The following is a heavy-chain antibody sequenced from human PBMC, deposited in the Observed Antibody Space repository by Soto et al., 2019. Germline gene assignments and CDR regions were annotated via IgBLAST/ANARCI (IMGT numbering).Heavy chain of an antibody. D-gene: IGHD1-1*01. V-gene: IGHV3-23*01. CDR3: AKDGQFRTDGFDV. Sequence: EAQLSESGGDLVQPGGSLRLSCAASGFTFSSHGMSWVRQAPGKGLEWISGLSRGGGTTYYADSVKGRFTISRDNSKNTLDLITNSLRVEDTALYYCAKDGQFRTDGFDVWGQGTMVTVSS. J-gene: IGHJ3*01. CDR2: LSRGGGTT. CDR1: GFTFSSHG.